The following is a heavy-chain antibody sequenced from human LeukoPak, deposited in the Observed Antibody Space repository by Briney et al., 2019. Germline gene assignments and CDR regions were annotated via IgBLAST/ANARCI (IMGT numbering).Heavy chain of an antibody. J-gene: IGHJ5*02. CDR1: GGSFSGYY. Sequence: SETLSLTCAVYGGSFSGYYWSWIRQPPGKGLEWIGEINHSGSTNYNPSLTSRVTISVDTSKNQFSLKLSSVTAADTAVYYCARDLTVHSSSWYRGGRLDPWGQGTLVTVSS. V-gene: IGHV4-34*01. CDR3: ARDLTVHSSSWYRGGRLDP. D-gene: IGHD6-13*01. CDR2: INHSGST.